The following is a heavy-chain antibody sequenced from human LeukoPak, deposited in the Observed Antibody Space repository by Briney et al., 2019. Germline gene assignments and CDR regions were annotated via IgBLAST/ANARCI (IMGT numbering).Heavy chain of an antibody. Sequence: SETLSLTCTVSGGSISSGSYYWSWLRQPAGTGLEWIGRIYTSGSTNYNPSLKSRVTISVDTSKNQFSLKLSSVTAADTAVYYCARERRFGELLYGYYYYYYYMDVWGKGTTVTISS. CDR1: GGSISSGSYY. CDR3: ARERRFGELLYGYYYYYYYMDV. V-gene: IGHV4-61*02. CDR2: IYTSGST. D-gene: IGHD3-10*01. J-gene: IGHJ6*03.